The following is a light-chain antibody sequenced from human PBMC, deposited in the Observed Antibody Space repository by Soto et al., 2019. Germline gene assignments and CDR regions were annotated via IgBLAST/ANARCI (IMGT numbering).Light chain of an antibody. CDR2: DVA. V-gene: IGLV2-14*03. CDR3: SSYTSSSTYVV. CDR1: SSDVGGYNY. Sequence: QSALTQPASVSGSPGQSITISCTGTSSDVGGYNYVSWYQQHPGKAPQLIIYDVANRPSGVSNRFSGSKSGNTASLTISGLQAEDEAEYYSSSYTSSSTYVVFSGGTKLTVL. J-gene: IGLJ2*01.